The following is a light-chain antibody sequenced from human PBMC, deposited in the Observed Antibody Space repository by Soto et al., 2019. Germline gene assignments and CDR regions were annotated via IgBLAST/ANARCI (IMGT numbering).Light chain of an antibody. CDR2: GAS. Sequence: IVMTQSPATLSVSPGDRVTLSCRASQSVSSDLAWYRQRPGQAPRLLIYGASTRATGIPARFSGTGSGTEFTLTISSLQSEDFAIYYCQQYNNWPPYTFGQGTKLEIK. CDR1: QSVSSD. J-gene: IGKJ2*01. V-gene: IGKV3-15*01. CDR3: QQYNNWPPYT.